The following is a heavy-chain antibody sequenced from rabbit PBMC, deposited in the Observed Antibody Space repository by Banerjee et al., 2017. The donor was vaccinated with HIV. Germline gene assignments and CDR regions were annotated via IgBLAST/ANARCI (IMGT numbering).Heavy chain of an antibody. CDR1: GFDFSSYY. Sequence: QLKESGGGLVQPGGSLKLSCKASGFDFSSYYMSWVRQAPGKGLEWIGYIDPVFGSTYCASWVNGRFTISSHNAQNTLYLQLNSLTAADTATYFCARGRYYSSGWGEGYFNLWGPGTLVTVS. J-gene: IGHJ4*01. CDR2: IDPVFGST. D-gene: IGHD4-1*01. CDR3: ARGRYYSSGWGEGYFNL. V-gene: IGHV1S7*01.